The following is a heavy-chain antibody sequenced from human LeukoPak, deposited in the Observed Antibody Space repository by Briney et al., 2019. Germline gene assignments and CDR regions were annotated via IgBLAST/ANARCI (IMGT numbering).Heavy chain of an antibody. CDR1: GGSVCSGSYY. Sequence: SETLSLTCTVSGGSVCSGSYYWSWIRQPPGKGLEWIGYIYYSGSTNYNPSLKSRVTISVDTSKNQFSLKLSSVTAADTAVYYCARDGYSGYGWGQGTLVTVSS. D-gene: IGHD5-12*01. CDR3: ARDGYSGYG. J-gene: IGHJ4*02. CDR2: IYYSGST. V-gene: IGHV4-61*01.